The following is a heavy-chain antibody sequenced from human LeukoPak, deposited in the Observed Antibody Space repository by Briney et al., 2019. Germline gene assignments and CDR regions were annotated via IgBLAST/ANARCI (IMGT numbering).Heavy chain of an antibody. J-gene: IGHJ5*02. V-gene: IGHV4-59*01. D-gene: IGHD3-9*01. Sequence: SETLSLTCAVYGGSISNYYWSWIRQPPGKGLEWIGYISHRGTTKYNLSLKSRVTMSVDTSNNQFSLRMNSVIAADTAIYYCARGFDGVAGWFDPWGQGTLVTVSS. CDR3: ARGFDGVAGWFDP. CDR1: GGSISNYY. CDR2: ISHRGTT.